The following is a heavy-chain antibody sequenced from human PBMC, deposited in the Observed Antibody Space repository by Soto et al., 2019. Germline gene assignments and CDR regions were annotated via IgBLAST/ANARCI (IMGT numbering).Heavy chain of an antibody. D-gene: IGHD6-13*01. CDR3: AGVLPGIAAAYDAFDV. V-gene: IGHV4-61*01. Sequence: SETLSLTCTVSGDSVISATYYWSWIRQPPGKGLEWIGYIYYDGGITYNSSLKSRVTISTDTSRSQLSLQLTSATPADTAVYYCAGVLPGIAAAYDAFDVWGQGTMVTVSS. CDR2: IYYDGGI. CDR1: GDSVISATYY. J-gene: IGHJ3*01.